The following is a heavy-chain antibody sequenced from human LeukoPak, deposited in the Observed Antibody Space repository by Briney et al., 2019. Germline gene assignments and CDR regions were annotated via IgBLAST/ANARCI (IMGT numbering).Heavy chain of an antibody. J-gene: IGHJ4*02. CDR2: ISSSGSTI. Sequence: PGGSLRLSCADSGFTLSSYEMNWVRHAPGKGLERGSYISSSGSTIYYADSVKGRFTISRDNAKNSLYLQMNSLRAEDTAVYYCATVTGYYNFDYWGQETLVTVSS. CDR3: ATVTGYYNFDY. V-gene: IGHV3-48*03. CDR1: GFTLSSYE. D-gene: IGHD3-9*01.